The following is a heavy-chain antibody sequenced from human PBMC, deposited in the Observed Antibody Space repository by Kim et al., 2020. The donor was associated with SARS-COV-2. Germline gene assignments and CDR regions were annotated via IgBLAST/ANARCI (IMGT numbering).Heavy chain of an antibody. J-gene: IGHJ4*02. V-gene: IGHV3-30*04. CDR2: ISYDGSNQ. Sequence: GGSLRLSCAGSGFTLSTFAIHWVRQAPGKGLEWVAVISYDGSNQHYADSVRGRFIISRDNSKNTVHLEMNSLRPEDTAIFYCARVALPGAFDCWGLGTLV. CDR3: ARVALPGAFDC. D-gene: IGHD6-19*01. CDR1: GFTLSTFA.